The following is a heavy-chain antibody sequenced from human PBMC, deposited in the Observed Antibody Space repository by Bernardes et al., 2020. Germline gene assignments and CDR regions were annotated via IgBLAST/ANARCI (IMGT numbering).Heavy chain of an antibody. D-gene: IGHD2-2*02. CDR2: INHSGST. V-gene: IGHV4-34*01. J-gene: IGHJ5*02. Sequence: SETLSLTCAVYGGSFSGYYWSWIRQPPGKGLEWIGEINHSGSTNYNPSLKSRVTISVDTSKNQFSLKLSSVTAADTAVYYCARLTRGGYCSSTSCYRKVDWFDPWGQGTLVTVSS. CDR1: GGSFSGYY. CDR3: ARLTRGGYCSSTSCYRKVDWFDP.